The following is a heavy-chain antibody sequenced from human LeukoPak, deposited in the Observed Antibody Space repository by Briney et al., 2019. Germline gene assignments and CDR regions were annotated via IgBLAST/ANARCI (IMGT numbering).Heavy chain of an antibody. CDR3: VRFGESFGYFQH. V-gene: IGHV4-38-2*02. Sequence: SETLSLTCTVSGYSISSGYYWGWIRPPPGKGLEWIGSIYHSGSTYYNPSLKSRVTISVDTSKNQFSLKLSSVTAADTAVYYCVRFGESFGYFQHWGQGTLVTVSS. J-gene: IGHJ1*01. D-gene: IGHD3-10*01. CDR2: IYHSGST. CDR1: GYSISSGYY.